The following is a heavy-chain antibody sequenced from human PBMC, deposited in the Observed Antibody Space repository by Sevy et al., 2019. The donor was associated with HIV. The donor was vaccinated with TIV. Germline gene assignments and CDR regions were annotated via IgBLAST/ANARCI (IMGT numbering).Heavy chain of an antibody. CDR3: AKAPHPAVTTSYAMDV. Sequence: GGSLRLSCAASGFIFNTYGMNWVRQAPGKGLEWVAFIRNDGTTKYYADSVHNSKNTLYLQMSSLRGEDTAIYYCAKAPHPAVTTSYAMDVWGQGTTATVSS. D-gene: IGHD4-17*01. J-gene: IGHJ6*02. CDR1: GFIFNTYG. V-gene: IGHV3-30*02. CDR2: IRNDGTTK.